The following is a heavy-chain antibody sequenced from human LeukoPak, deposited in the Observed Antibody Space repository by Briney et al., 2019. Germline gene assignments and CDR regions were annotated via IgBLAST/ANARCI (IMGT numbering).Heavy chain of an antibody. D-gene: IGHD4-17*01. Sequence: PSQTLSLTCTVSGGSISSGGYYWSWIRQHPGKGLEWIGYIYYSGSTYYNPSLKSRVTRSVDTSKNQFSLKLSSVTAADTAVYYCARVTHQRAVTTFHYWGQGTLVTVSS. CDR2: IYYSGST. CDR3: ARVTHQRAVTTFHY. V-gene: IGHV4-31*03. CDR1: GGSISSGGYY. J-gene: IGHJ4*02.